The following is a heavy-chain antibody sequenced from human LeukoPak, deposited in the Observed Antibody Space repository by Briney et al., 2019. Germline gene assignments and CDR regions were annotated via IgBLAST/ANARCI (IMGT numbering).Heavy chain of an antibody. CDR3: ARLVVPAAPFDY. CDR1: GGSLSSYY. CDR2: IYTSVST. D-gene: IGHD2-2*01. V-gene: IGHV4-4*09. J-gene: IGHJ4*02. Sequence: SETLSLTCTVSGGSLSSYYWSWIRQPPGKGLEWIGYIYTSVSTNYNPSLKSRVTISVDTSKNQLSLKLSSVTAADTAVYYCARLVVPAAPFDYWGQGTLVTVSS.